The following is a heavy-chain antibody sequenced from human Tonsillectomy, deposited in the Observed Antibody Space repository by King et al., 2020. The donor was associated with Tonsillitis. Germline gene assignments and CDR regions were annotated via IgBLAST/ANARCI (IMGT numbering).Heavy chain of an antibody. Sequence: VQLVESGGGLVQPGGSLSLSCAASGFTFSKYGMSWLRQAPGKGLEWVSTLSVRGRTTYYANSVKGQFTISRDNSRDMVYLQMNSLRAEDTAIYYCAKERVGDYEADSWGQGTLVTVSS. CDR2: LSVRGRTT. V-gene: IGHV3-23*04. J-gene: IGHJ5*01. CDR3: AKERVGDYEADS. CDR1: GFTFSKYG. D-gene: IGHD4-17*01.